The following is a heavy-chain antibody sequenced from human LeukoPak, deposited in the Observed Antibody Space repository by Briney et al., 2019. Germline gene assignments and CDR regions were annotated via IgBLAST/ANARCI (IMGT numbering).Heavy chain of an antibody. J-gene: IGHJ6*02. CDR3: ARDRVTIFGVVFYGMDV. D-gene: IGHD3-3*01. V-gene: IGHV1-2*02. CDR2: INPNSGDT. Sequence: ASVKASCKASGFTFTGYYMHWVRQAPGQGLEWMGWINPNSGDTNYAQKFQGRVTMTRDTSISTAYMELSRLRSDDTAVYYCARDRVTIFGVVFYGMDVWGQGTTVTVSS. CDR1: GFTFTGYY.